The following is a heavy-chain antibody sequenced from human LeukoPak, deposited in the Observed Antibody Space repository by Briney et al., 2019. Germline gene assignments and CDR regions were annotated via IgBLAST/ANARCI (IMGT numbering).Heavy chain of an antibody. J-gene: IGHJ4*02. CDR3: ARGDYGYYFDY. Sequence: GASVKVSCKASGYTFTSYGISWVRQAPGQGLEWMGWINPNSGGTYYAQKFQGRVTMTSDTSISTAYMALSRLRSDNTAVYYCARGDYGYYFDYWGQGTLVTVSS. CDR1: GYTFTSYG. D-gene: IGHD4-17*01. CDR2: INPNSGGT. V-gene: IGHV1-2*02.